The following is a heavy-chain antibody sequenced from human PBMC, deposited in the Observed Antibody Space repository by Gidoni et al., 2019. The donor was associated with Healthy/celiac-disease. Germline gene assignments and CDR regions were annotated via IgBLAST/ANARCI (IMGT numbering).Heavy chain of an antibody. D-gene: IGHD6-6*01. CDR1: GGSFSGYY. J-gene: IGHJ4*02. CDR3: ARRQTYSSSSRFDY. CDR2: INHSGST. Sequence: QVQLQQWGAGLLKPSETLSLTCAVYGGSFSGYYWSWIRQPPGKGLEWIGEINHSGSTNYNPSLKSRVTISVDTSKNQFSLKLSSVTAADTAVYYCARRQTYSSSSRFDYWGQGTLVTVSS. V-gene: IGHV4-34*01.